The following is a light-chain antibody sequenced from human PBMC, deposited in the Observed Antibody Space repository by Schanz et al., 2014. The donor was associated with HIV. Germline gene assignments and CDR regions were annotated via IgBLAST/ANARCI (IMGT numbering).Light chain of an antibody. CDR1: QSLGGSQ. V-gene: IGKV3-20*01. Sequence: ETVLTQSPGSLSLSPGERATLSCRASQSLGGSQLAWYQHKPGQAPRLLIYGASNRATGIPDRFCGGGSGTDFTLTISRLEPEDFAVYYCQQSGDSGGTFGGGTKVDMK. J-gene: IGKJ4*01. CDR3: QQSGDSGGT. CDR2: GAS.